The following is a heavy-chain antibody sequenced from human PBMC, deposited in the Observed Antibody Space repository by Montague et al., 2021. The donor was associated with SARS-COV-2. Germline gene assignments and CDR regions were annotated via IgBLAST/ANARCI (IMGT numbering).Heavy chain of an antibody. CDR1: GGSISSGGYY. D-gene: IGHD5-12*01. V-gene: IGHV4-31*03. Sequence: TLSLTCTVSGGSISSGGYYWSWIRQPPGKGLEWIGYIYYSGSTYYNPSLKSRVTISVDTSKNQFSLKLSSVTAADTAVYYCARVEVEGGYDSVPLDVWGQGTTVTVSS. CDR3: ARVEVEGGYDSVPLDV. J-gene: IGHJ6*02. CDR2: IYYSGST.